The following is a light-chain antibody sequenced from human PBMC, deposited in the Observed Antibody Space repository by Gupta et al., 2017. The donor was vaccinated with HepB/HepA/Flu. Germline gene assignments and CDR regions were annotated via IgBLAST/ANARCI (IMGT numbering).Light chain of an antibody. Sequence: SQAVSLGERATINCKSSQSVLSSSNNKNYLAWYQQKPGQPPKLLIYWASTRESGVPDRFSGSGSGTDFTLTITSLQAEDVAVYSCQQYYSTLSFGPGTKVDIK. CDR2: WAS. V-gene: IGKV4-1*01. CDR1: QSVLSSSNNKNY. J-gene: IGKJ3*01. CDR3: QQYYSTLS.